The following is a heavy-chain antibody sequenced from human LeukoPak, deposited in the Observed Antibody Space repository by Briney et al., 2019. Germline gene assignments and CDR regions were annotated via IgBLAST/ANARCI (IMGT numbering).Heavy chain of an antibody. Sequence: GSSVKVSCKASGGTFSSYAISWVRQAPGQGLGWMGGIIPIFGTANYAQKFQGRVTITTDESTSTAYMELSSLRSEDTAVYYCASTIPSSGSWFDPWGQGTLVTVSS. CDR2: IIPIFGTA. CDR3: ASTIPSSGSWFDP. V-gene: IGHV1-69*05. D-gene: IGHD1-26*01. J-gene: IGHJ5*02. CDR1: GGTFSSYA.